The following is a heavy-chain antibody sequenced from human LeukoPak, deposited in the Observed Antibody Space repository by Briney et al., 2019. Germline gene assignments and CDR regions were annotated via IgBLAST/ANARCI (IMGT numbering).Heavy chain of an antibody. CDR1: GFTFSSYG. CDR3: AKDEGYSRSWYGAYFDY. J-gene: IGHJ4*02. D-gene: IGHD6-13*01. V-gene: IGHV3-23*01. Sequence: GGSLRLSCAASGFTFSSYGMSWVRQAPGKGLEWVSAISGSDGSTYYADSVKGRFTISRDNSKNTLYLQMNSLRAEDTAVYYCAKDEGYSRSWYGAYFDYWGQGTLVTVSS. CDR2: ISGSDGST.